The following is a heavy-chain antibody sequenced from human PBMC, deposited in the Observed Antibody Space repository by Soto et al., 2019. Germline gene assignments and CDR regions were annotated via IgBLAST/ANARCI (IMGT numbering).Heavy chain of an antibody. V-gene: IGHV4-4*07. CDR3: ARGGGYWSGGSCPLALNP. J-gene: IGHJ5*02. CDR2: IYISGST. Sequence: QVQLQESGPGLVKPSETLSLTCTVAGGSISSYYWSWIRQPAGKGLEWIGRIYISGSTHYNPSLKIRVTMSVDTFKNQLSLKLRSVTAADTAVYYCARGGGYWSGGSCPLALNPLGQGTLVTVSS. CDR1: GGSISSYY. D-gene: IGHD2-15*01.